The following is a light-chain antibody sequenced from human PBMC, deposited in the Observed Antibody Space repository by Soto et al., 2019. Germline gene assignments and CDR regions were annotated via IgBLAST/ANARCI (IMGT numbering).Light chain of an antibody. V-gene: IGKV2-28*01. J-gene: IGKJ2*01. CDR2: MRS. CDR3: IQSIETAYT. Sequence: DIVLTQSPLSLPVTPGEAASISSRSSKSLLDSNGYNYLDWYVQKTGQSRQLLIYMRSNRSSGVPDRFSGSGSGTDFTLKISKVEAEDVWVYDCIQSIETAYTVGEGTKLEIK. CDR1: KSLLDSNGYNY.